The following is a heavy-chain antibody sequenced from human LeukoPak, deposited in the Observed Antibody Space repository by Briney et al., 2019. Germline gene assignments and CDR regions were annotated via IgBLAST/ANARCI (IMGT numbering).Heavy chain of an antibody. CDR2: IKEDGSEK. CDR1: GFTFNNYW. V-gene: IGHV3-7*01. CDR3: ARDFSAD. J-gene: IGHJ4*02. Sequence: PGGSLRLSCAASGFTFNNYWMSWVRQAPGKGLEWVATIKEDGSEKKYVDSERGRFTISRDNAKNSLYLQMNSLRDEDTAVYYCARDFSADWGQGTLVTVSS.